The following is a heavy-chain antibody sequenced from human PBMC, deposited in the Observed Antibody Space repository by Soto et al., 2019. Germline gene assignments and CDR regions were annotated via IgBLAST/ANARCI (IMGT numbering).Heavy chain of an antibody. CDR3: AKDRISYSSSWAYFDY. D-gene: IGHD6-13*01. J-gene: IGHJ4*02. CDR1: GFTFSSYA. Sequence: GGSLRLSCAASGFTFSSYAMSWVRQAPGKGLEWASAISGSGGSTYYADSVKGRFTISRDNSKNTLYLQMNSLRAEDTAVYYCAKDRISYSSSWAYFDYWGQGTLVTVSS. V-gene: IGHV3-23*01. CDR2: ISGSGGST.